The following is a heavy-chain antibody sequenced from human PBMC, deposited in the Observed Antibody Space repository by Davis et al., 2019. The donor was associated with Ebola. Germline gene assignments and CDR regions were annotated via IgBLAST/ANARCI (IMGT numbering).Heavy chain of an antibody. D-gene: IGHD1-26*01. CDR1: GGSISSSTYY. CDR3: ARRGSGSYYFDY. Sequence: MPSETLSLTCTVSGGSISSSTYYWGWIRQPPGKGLEWIGSFYYSGSTYYNPSLKSRVTISVDTSKNQFSLKLSSVTAADTAVYYCARRGSGSYYFDYWSQGTLVTVSS. V-gene: IGHV4-39*01. CDR2: FYYSGST. J-gene: IGHJ4*02.